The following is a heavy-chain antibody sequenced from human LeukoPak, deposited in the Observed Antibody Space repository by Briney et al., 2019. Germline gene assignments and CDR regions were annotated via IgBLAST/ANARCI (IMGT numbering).Heavy chain of an antibody. D-gene: IGHD3-22*01. CDR3: ARGEDSPFDY. CDR1: GFTFNDYG. V-gene: IGHV3-20*04. J-gene: IGHJ4*02. Sequence: GGSLRLSCAASGFTFNDYGMSWVRQAPGKGLEWVSGINWDGGSTGYADSVKGRFTISRDNAKNSLYLQMNSLRAEDTALYYCARGEDSPFDYWGQGTLVTVSS. CDR2: INWDGGST.